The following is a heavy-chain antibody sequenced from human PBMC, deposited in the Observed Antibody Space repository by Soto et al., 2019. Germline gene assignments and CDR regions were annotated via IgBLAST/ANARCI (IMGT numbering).Heavy chain of an antibody. J-gene: IGHJ5*02. V-gene: IGHV4-39*01. Sequence: SEALSLTCSDSGDSIRNSRLDMGWKRQPPGEGLEWIGSIYHTGNAYYNPSLKSRVTIFVDTSKNPVSLKLTSVTAADTALNYCARDYYDSSDYTTNWFERWGEGALVTVS. CDR3: ARDYYDSSDYTTNWFER. CDR1: GDSIRNSRLD. D-gene: IGHD3-22*01. CDR2: IYHTGNA.